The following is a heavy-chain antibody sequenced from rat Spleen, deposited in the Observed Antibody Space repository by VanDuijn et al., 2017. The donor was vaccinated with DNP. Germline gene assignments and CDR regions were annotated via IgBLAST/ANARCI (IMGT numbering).Heavy chain of an antibody. CDR2: ITYDGSRT. J-gene: IGHJ4*01. V-gene: IGHV5S10*01. CDR1: EFTFSDYA. Sequence: EVQLVESGGGLVQPGGSLRLSCAASEFTFSDYAMAWVRQAPERGLEWVATITYDGSRTYCRDSVKGRFTISRDNAKSTLYLQMDSLRSEDTATYYCTTFEGTNAWGQGTSVTVSS. D-gene: IGHD1-11*01. CDR3: TTFEGTNA.